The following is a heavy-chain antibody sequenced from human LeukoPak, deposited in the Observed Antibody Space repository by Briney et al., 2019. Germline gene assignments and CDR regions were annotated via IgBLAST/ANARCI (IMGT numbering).Heavy chain of an antibody. CDR2: MNPNSGNT. Sequence: GASVQVSFKASGYPFTSYDINWVRPATGQGLEWMGWMNPNSGNTGYAQKFQGRVTMTRNTSISTAYMELSSLRSEDTAVYYCASRPVYCSGGSCYSRNWFDPWGQGTLVTVSS. D-gene: IGHD2-15*01. CDR1: GYPFTSYD. J-gene: IGHJ5*02. CDR3: ASRPVYCSGGSCYSRNWFDP. V-gene: IGHV1-8*01.